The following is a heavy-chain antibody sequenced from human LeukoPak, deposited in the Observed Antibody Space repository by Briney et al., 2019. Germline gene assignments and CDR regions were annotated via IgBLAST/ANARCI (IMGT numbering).Heavy chain of an antibody. Sequence: SETLSLTCTVSGGSISSGGYYWSWIRQHPGKGLEWIGYIYYSGSTYYNPSLKSRVTISVDTSKNQFSLKLSSVTAADTAVCYCARGTPYYDFWSGQSNWFDPWGQGTLVTVSS. D-gene: IGHD3-3*01. CDR3: ARGTPYYDFWSGQSNWFDP. V-gene: IGHV4-31*03. CDR2: IYYSGST. J-gene: IGHJ5*02. CDR1: GGSISSGGYY.